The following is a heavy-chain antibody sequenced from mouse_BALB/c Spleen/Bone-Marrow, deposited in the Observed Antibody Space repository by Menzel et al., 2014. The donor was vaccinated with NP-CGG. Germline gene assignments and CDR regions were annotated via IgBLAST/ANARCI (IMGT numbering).Heavy chain of an antibody. J-gene: IGHJ2*01. CDR2: IDTSDSYT. Sequence: QVQLQQSGAELVMPGASVKMSCKASGYTFTDYWMHWVKQRPGQGLEWIGAIDTSDSYTSYNQKFKGKATLTVDESSSTAFMQLSSLTSEDSAVYYCAREGYRCDLFDYWGQGTTLTVSS. V-gene: IGHV1-69*01. CDR1: GYTFTDYW. D-gene: IGHD2-14*01. CDR3: AREGYRCDLFDY.